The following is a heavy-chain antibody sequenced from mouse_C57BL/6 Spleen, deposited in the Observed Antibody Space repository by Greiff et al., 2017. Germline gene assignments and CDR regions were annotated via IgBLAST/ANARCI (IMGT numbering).Heavy chain of an antibody. J-gene: IGHJ3*01. CDR3: ARDGYYGSSYECAY. CDR2: INPNYGTT. D-gene: IGHD1-1*01. CDR1: GYSFTDYN. Sequence: EVQLQQSGPELVKPGASVKISCKASGYSFTDYNMNWVKQSNGKSLEWIGVINPNYGTTSYNQKFKGKATLTVYQSSSTAYMQLNSLTSEESAVYYCARDGYYGSSYECAYWGQGTLVTVSA. V-gene: IGHV1-39*01.